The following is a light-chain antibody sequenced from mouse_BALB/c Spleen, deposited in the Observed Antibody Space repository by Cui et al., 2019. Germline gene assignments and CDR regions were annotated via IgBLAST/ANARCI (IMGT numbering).Light chain of an antibody. V-gene: IGKV6-23*01. J-gene: IGKJ2*01. CDR3: QQYSSYPLT. Sequence: DIVMTQSHKFMSTSVGDRVSMTCKASQDVGTAVAWYQQKPGQSPKLLIYWASTRHTGVPDRFTGSGSGTDFTLTISNVQSEDLADYFCQQYSSYPLTFGGGTKLEIK. CDR2: WAS. CDR1: QDVGTA.